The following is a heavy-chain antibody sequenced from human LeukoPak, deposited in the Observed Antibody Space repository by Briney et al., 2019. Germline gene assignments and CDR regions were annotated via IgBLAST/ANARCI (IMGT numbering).Heavy chain of an antibody. V-gene: IGHV1-46*01. CDR1: GYTFTSYY. CDR2: INPSGGST. J-gene: IGHJ4*02. CDR3: ARAKPKNMVRGLIMRRESRYYFDY. D-gene: IGHD3-10*01. Sequence: GASVKASCKASGYTFTSYYMHWVRQAPGQGLEWMGIINPSGGSTSYAQKFQGRVTMARDMSTSTVYMELSSLRAEDTAVYYCARAKPKNMVRGLIMRRESRYYFDYWGQGTLVTVSS.